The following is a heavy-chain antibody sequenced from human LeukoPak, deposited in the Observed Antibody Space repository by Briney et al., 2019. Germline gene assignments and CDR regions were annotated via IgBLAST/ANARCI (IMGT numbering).Heavy chain of an antibody. V-gene: IGHV1-58*02. J-gene: IGHJ3*02. Sequence: SVKVSCKASGFTSTSSAMQWVRQARGQRLEWIGWIVVGSGNTNYAQKFQERVTITRDMSTSTAYMELSSLRSEDTAVYYCAAEDDYYDSSGSDAFDIWGQGTMVTVSS. CDR3: AAEDDYYDSSGSDAFDI. CDR2: IVVGSGNT. CDR1: GFTSTSSA. D-gene: IGHD3-22*01.